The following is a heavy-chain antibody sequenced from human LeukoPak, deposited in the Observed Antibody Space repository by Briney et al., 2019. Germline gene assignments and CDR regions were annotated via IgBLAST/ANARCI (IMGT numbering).Heavy chain of an antibody. CDR3: ASSRYSSRDAFDI. CDR2: IYPGDSDT. J-gene: IGHJ3*02. D-gene: IGHD6-13*01. Sequence: GESLKISCKGSGYSFTSYWIGWVRQMPAKGLEWRGIIYPGDSDTRYSPSFQGQVTISADKSISTAYLQWSSLKASDTAMYYCASSRYSSRDAFDIWGQGTMVTVSS. V-gene: IGHV5-51*01. CDR1: GYSFTSYW.